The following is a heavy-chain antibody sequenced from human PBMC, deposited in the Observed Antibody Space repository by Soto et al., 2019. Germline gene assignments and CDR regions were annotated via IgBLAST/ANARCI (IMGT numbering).Heavy chain of an antibody. Sequence: PGGSLRLSCAASGFTFSSYGMHWVRQAPGKGLEWVAVISYDGSNKYYADSVKGRFTISRDNSKNTLYLQMNSLRAEDTAVYYCAKDLYSNYVHYYYYGMDVWGQGTTVTVSS. V-gene: IGHV3-30*18. J-gene: IGHJ6*02. CDR1: GFTFSSYG. CDR2: ISYDGSNK. CDR3: AKDLYSNYVHYYYYGMDV. D-gene: IGHD4-4*01.